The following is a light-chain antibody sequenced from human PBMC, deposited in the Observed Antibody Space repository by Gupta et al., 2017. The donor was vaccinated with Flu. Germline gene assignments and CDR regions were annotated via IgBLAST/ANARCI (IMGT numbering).Light chain of an antibody. CDR2: DAS. J-gene: IGKJ4*01. V-gene: IGKV1-33*01. CDR1: QDISNY. CDR3: QQYDNRRGT. Sequence: DIEMTQSPSSLSASVGDRVTITCQASQDISNYLKWYQQKPGKAPKLLIYDASNLETGGPSRLSGSGSGTDFTFTISSLQPEDIATYYCQQYDNRRGTFGGGTKVEIK.